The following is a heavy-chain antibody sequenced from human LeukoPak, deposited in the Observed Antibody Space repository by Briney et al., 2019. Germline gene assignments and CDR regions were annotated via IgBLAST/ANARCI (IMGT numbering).Heavy chain of an antibody. J-gene: IGHJ3*02. D-gene: IGHD4-17*01. CDR1: GFTFSSYG. Sequence: PGGSLRLSCAASGFTFSSYGMSWVRQAPGKGLEWVSAISGSGGSTYYADSVKGRFTISRDNAKNSLYLQMNSLRAEDTAVYYCARDRALNDYGDYETDAFDIWGQGTMVTVSS. CDR2: ISGSGGST. CDR3: ARDRALNDYGDYETDAFDI. V-gene: IGHV3-23*01.